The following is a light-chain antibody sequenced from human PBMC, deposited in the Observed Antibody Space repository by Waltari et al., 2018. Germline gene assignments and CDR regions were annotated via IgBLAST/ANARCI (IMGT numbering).Light chain of an antibody. Sequence: DIQMTQSPSTLSASVGDRVTITCRASQSISSWLAWYQQKRGKAPNLLIYKASSLESGVPSRFSGSGSGTAFTLTISSLQPDDFATYYCQQYNAYSWTFGQGTK. CDR2: KAS. CDR1: QSISSW. J-gene: IGKJ1*01. V-gene: IGKV1-5*03. CDR3: QQYNAYSWT.